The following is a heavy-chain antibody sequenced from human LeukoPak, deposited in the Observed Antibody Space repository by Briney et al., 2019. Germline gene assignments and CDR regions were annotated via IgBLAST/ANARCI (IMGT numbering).Heavy chain of an antibody. Sequence: SETLSLTCTVSGGSISSSSYYWGWIRQPPGKGLEWIGSIYYSGSAYYNPSLKSRVTISVDTSKNQLSLKLSSVTAADTAVYYCARLTLLWFGELAHFDYWGQGTLVTVSS. D-gene: IGHD3-10*01. CDR1: GGSISSSSYY. V-gene: IGHV4-39*01. CDR3: ARLTLLWFGELAHFDY. CDR2: IYYSGSA. J-gene: IGHJ4*02.